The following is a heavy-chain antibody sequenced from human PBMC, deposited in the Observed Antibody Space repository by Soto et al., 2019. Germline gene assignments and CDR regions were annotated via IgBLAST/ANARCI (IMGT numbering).Heavy chain of an antibody. J-gene: IGHJ4*02. CDR3: AQVGASYYYDSSGNPFFDY. D-gene: IGHD3-22*01. V-gene: IGHV2-5*02. Sequence: GPTLVNPTQTLTLTCTFSGFSLSTSGVGVGWIRQPPGKALEWLALIYWDDDKRYSPSLKSRLTITKDTSKNQVVLTMTNMDPVDTATYYCAQVGASYYYDSSGNPFFDYWGQGTLVTVSS. CDR2: IYWDDDK. CDR1: GFSLSTSGVG.